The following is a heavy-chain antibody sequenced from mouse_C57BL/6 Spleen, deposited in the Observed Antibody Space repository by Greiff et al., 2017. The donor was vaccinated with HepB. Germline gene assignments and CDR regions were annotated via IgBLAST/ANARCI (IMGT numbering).Heavy chain of an antibody. CDR1: GFSLTSYG. D-gene: IGHD3-3*01. CDR3: ASRDSPEGFAY. Sequence: VKVVESGPGLVAPSQSLSITCTVSGFSLTSYGVDWVRQSPGKGLEWLGVIWGVGSTNYNSALKSRLSISKDNSKSQVFLKMNSLQTDDTAMYYCASRDSPEGFAYWGQGTLVTVSA. V-gene: IGHV2-6*01. CDR2: IWGVGST. J-gene: IGHJ3*01.